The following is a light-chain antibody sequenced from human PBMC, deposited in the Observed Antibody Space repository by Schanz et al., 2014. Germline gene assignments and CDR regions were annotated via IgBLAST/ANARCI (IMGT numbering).Light chain of an antibody. V-gene: IGKV3-20*01. Sequence: EIVLTQSPGTLSLSPGERATLSCRTSQSVSSTYLAWYQQKPGQAPRLLIYGASSRATGIPDRFSGSGSGTDFTLTISRLEPEDCAMYYCQQYGSSPAVAFGQGTKVEIK. CDR3: QQYGSSPAVA. CDR1: QSVSSTY. J-gene: IGKJ1*01. CDR2: GAS.